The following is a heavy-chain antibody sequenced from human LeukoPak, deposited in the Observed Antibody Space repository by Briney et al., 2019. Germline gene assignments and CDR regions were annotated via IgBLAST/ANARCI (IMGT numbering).Heavy chain of an antibody. CDR1: GFPLVNYW. D-gene: IGHD2-21*01. J-gene: IGHJ4*02. CDR3: ITPLPYSAQ. V-gene: IGHV3-15*01. Sequence: TGGSLRLSCAASGFPLVNYWMSWVRQAPGKGLEWVGRIKPKTDGETTEYAAPVKDRFSISRDDSKSMMYLQMNSLKTEDTAVYYCITPLPYSAQGGQGTLVTVSS. CDR2: IKPKTDGETT.